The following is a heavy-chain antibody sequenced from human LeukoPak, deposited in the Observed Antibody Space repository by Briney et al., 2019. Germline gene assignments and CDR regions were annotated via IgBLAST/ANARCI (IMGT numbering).Heavy chain of an antibody. V-gene: IGHV4-31*03. CDR3: ARGHRAYGDHRYYFDY. J-gene: IGHJ4*02. D-gene: IGHD4-17*01. CDR2: MYHSGST. CDR1: GGSINNGGYY. Sequence: SQTLSLTCTVSGGSINNGGYYWSWIRQHPGKGLEWIGYMYHSGSTNYNPSLKSRVTISIDRSKNQFSLKLSSVTAADTAVYYCARGHRAYGDHRYYFDYWGQGTLVTVSS.